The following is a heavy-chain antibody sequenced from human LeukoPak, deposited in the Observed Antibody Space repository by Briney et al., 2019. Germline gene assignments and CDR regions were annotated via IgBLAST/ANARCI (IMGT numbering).Heavy chain of an antibody. Sequence: GASVKVSCKASGYTFTSYGISWVRQAPGQGLEWMGWISAYNGNTNYAQKLQGRVTMTTDTSTSTAYVELRSLRSDDTAVYYCARTEIVVVPAAYDYWGQGTLVTVSS. CDR2: ISAYNGNT. D-gene: IGHD2-2*01. V-gene: IGHV1-18*01. CDR3: ARTEIVVVPAAYDY. J-gene: IGHJ4*02. CDR1: GYTFTSYG.